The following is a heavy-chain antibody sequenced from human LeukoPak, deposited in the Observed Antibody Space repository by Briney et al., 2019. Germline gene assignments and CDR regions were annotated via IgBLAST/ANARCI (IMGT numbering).Heavy chain of an antibody. J-gene: IGHJ5*02. CDR1: GFTFSSSTFGSYT. CDR2: ISSTGTYI. D-gene: IGHD2-8*01. V-gene: IGHV3-21*01. Sequence: GESLRLSCATSGFTFSSSTFGSYTMNWVRQAPGKGLEWVSSISSTGTYIYYTDSVKGRFTISRDIANSLLYLQMNSLRADDTAVYYCARDNGEWRLNWFDHWGQGTLVTVSS. CDR3: ARDNGEWRLNWFDH.